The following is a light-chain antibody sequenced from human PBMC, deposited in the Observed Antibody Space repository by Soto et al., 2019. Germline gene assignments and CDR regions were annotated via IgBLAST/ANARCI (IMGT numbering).Light chain of an antibody. CDR1: QSINIW. CDR2: DAS. Sequence: DIQMTQSPSTLSASVGDRVTITCRASQSINIWLAWYQQKPGKAPKLLIYDASTLEGGVPSRFSGSGSGTEFTLNISSLQPDDFATYYCQQYNTYSTFGPGTKVDIK. CDR3: QQYNTYST. J-gene: IGKJ3*01. V-gene: IGKV1-5*01.